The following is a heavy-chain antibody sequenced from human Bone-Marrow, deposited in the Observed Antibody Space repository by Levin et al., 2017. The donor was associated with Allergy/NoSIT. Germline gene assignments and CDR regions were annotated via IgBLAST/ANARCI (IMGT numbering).Heavy chain of an antibody. CDR2: ISYDGSNK. J-gene: IGHJ4*02. CDR1: GFTFSSYG. CDR3: AKVGRLRFLEWAYFDY. Sequence: GESLKISCAASGFTFSSYGMHWVRQAPGKGLEWVAVISYDGSNKYYADSVKGRFTISRDNSKNTLYLQMNSLRAEDTAVYYCAKVGRLRFLEWAYFDYWGQGTLVTVSS. D-gene: IGHD3-3*01. V-gene: IGHV3-30*18.